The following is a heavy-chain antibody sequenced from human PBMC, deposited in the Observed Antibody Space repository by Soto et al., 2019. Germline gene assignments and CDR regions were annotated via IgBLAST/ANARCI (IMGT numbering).Heavy chain of an antibody. CDR2: MSADGSQK. D-gene: IGHD5-12*01. CDR1: GFTFSILG. V-gene: IGHV3-30*18. Sequence: WGALLVCCVVSGFTFSILGIHWVRQGPGKGLEWVGVMSADGSQKYHADSVNGRFTISIDNSRKTLYLQMNSLRSEDSAVYYCVKDRGGYIGYDYRNFAMDVWGQGTTVTVSS. CDR3: VKDRGGYIGYDYRNFAMDV. J-gene: IGHJ6*01.